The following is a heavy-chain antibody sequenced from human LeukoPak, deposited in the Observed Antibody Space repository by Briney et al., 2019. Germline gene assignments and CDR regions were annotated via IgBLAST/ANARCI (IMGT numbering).Heavy chain of an antibody. J-gene: IGHJ3*02. D-gene: IGHD6-25*01. CDR2: IRQDGSEK. Sequence: GGSLRLSCAASGFTFSRYWMSWVRQAPGKGLEWVANIRQDGSEKHYLDSVKGRITISRDNAKNSLYLQMNSLRVEDTAVYFCARWGSELPDDAFDIWGQGAMVTVSS. V-gene: IGHV3-7*01. CDR1: GFTFSRYW. CDR3: ARWGSELPDDAFDI.